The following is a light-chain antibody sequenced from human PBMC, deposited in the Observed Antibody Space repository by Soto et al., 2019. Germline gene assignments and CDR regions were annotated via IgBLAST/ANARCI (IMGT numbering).Light chain of an antibody. Sequence: EIVMTQSPATLSVSPGERATLSCRASQSVSVGSNLAWYQQKPGQAPRLLIYGASTRATGIPARFSGSGSGAEFTLTITSLQSEDLAVYHCQQYHNWPLITFGQGTRLEIK. CDR1: QSVSVGSN. CDR2: GAS. V-gene: IGKV3-15*01. J-gene: IGKJ5*01. CDR3: QQYHNWPLIT.